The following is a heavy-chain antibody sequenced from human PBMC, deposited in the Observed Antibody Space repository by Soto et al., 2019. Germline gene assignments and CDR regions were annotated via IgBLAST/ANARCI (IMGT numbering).Heavy chain of an antibody. V-gene: IGHV3-73*01. Sequence: GGSLRLSCAASGFTFSGSAMHWVRQASGKGLEWVGRIRSKANSYATAYAASVKGRFTISRDDSKNTAYLQMNSLKTEDTAVYYCTRHISSSSPIYDYWGQGTLVTVSS. CDR2: IRSKANSYAT. D-gene: IGHD6-6*01. J-gene: IGHJ4*02. CDR1: GFTFSGSA. CDR3: TRHISSSSPIYDY.